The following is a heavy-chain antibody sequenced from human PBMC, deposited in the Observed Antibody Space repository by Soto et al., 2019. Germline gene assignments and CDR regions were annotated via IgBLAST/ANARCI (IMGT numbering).Heavy chain of an antibody. J-gene: IGHJ4*02. Sequence: GGSLRLSCAASGFTFSSYTMYWVRQAPGKGLEWVALISDNGSNKYSAESVEGRFIISRDNSKNILYLQMNSLRPEDTAVYYCARGADGKWAPWGPGTLVTVSS. D-gene: IGHD1-26*01. CDR1: GFTFSSYT. CDR3: ARGADGKWAP. CDR2: ISDNGSNK. V-gene: IGHV3-30-3*01.